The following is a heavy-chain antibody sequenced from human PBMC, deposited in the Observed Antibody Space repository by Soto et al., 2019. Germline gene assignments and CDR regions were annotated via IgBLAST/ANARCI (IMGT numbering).Heavy chain of an antibody. CDR2: ISSSSRTI. Sequence: EVQLVESGGGLVQPGGSLRLSCAASGFTFSSYSMNWVRQAPRKGLEWVSYISSSSRTIYCADSVKGRFTISRDNAKNALYLQMHSLRAEDTAVYYCAREWDGDGYNSGWFDPWGQGTLVTVSS. D-gene: IGHD5-12*01. V-gene: IGHV3-48*01. CDR1: GFTFSSYS. J-gene: IGHJ5*02. CDR3: AREWDGDGYNSGWFDP.